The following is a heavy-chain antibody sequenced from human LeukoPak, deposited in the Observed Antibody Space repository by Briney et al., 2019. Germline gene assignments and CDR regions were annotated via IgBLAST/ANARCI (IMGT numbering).Heavy chain of an antibody. J-gene: IGHJ4*02. V-gene: IGHV3-23*01. CDR2: ISGSGGST. CDR1: GFTFSSFA. CDR3: AKGEIGDYGDY. D-gene: IGHD4-17*01. Sequence: GGSLRLSCADSGFTFSSFAMSWVRQAPGKGLEWVSAISGSGGSTYYADSVKGRFTISRDNSKNTLYLQMNSLRAEDTAVYYCAKGEIGDYGDYWGQGTLVSVSS.